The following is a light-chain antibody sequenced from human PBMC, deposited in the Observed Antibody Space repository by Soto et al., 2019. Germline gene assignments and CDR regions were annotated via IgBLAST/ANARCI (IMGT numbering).Light chain of an antibody. Sequence: QSALTQPASVSGSPGQSITISCTGTSSDVGGYNYVSWYQQHPGKAPKLMIYDVNNQPSGVSNRFSGSKSGNTASLTISGLQAEDEADYYCSSYTISSTVVFGGGTKLTVL. CDR2: DVN. CDR1: SSDVGGYNY. V-gene: IGLV2-14*01. J-gene: IGLJ2*01. CDR3: SSYTISSTVV.